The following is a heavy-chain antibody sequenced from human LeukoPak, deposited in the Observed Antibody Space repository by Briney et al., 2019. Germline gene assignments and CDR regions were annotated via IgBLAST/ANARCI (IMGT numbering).Heavy chain of an antibody. CDR2: ISDSGGST. J-gene: IGHJ4*02. CDR3: AKGTLYYGSGSYPRY. D-gene: IGHD3-10*01. CDR1: GFTFYNYA. Sequence: PGGSLRLSRAASGFTFYNYAMSWVRQAPGKGLEWVSTISDSGGSTYYADSVKGRFTISRDNSKNTLYLQMNSLRAEDTAVYYCAKGTLYYGSGSYPRYWGQGTLVTVSS. V-gene: IGHV3-23*01.